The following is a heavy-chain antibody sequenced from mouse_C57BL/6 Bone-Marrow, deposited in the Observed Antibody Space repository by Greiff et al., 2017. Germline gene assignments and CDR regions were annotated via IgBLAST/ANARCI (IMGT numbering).Heavy chain of an antibody. J-gene: IGHJ4*01. CDR3: AMMITWDYYAMDY. CDR1: GYTFTSYW. V-gene: IGHV1-55*01. D-gene: IGHD2-4*01. Sequence: VQLQQSGAELVKPGASVKMSCKASGYTFTSYWITWVKQRPGQGLEWIGDIYPGSGSTNYNEKFKSKATLTVDTSSSTAYMQLSSLTSEDSAVYYCAMMITWDYYAMDYWGKGTSVTVSS. CDR2: IYPGSGST.